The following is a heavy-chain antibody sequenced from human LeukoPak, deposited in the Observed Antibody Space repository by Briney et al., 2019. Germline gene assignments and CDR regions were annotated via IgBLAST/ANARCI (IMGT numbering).Heavy chain of an antibody. CDR2: INHSGST. D-gene: IGHD3-22*01. CDR1: GGSFSGYY. V-gene: IGHV4-34*01. J-gene: IGHJ4*02. Sequence: KSSETLSLTCAVYGGSFSGYYWSWIRQPPGKGLEWIGEINHSGSTNYNPSLKSRVTISVDTSKNQFSLKLSSVTAADTAVYYCARLSYYDSSGSYSLGDYWGQGTLVTVSS. CDR3: ARLSYYDSSGSYSLGDY.